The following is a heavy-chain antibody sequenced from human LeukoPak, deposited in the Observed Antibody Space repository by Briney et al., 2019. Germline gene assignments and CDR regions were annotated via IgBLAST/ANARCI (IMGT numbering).Heavy chain of an antibody. CDR3: ARDTLGYFDWLDP. CDR1: GGSISSSSYY. CDR2: IYYSGST. J-gene: IGHJ5*02. V-gene: IGHV4-39*02. D-gene: IGHD6-25*01. Sequence: SETLSLTCTVSGGSISSSSYYWGCIRQPPGKGLEWIGSIYYSGSTYYNPSLKSRVTISVDTSKNQFSLKLTSVTAADTAVYYCARDTLGYFDWLDPWGQGTLVTVSS.